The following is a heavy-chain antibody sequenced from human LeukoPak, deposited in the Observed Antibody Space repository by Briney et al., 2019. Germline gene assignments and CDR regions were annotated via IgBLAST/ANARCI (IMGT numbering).Heavy chain of an antibody. CDR1: GFTFSSYW. CDR3: ARGGYCSSSSCFLIDP. V-gene: IGHV3-74*01. Sequence: GGSLRLSCAASGFTFSSYWMHWVRQAPGKGLVWVSRINSGGSSTNYADSVKGRFTISRDNAKNTLYLQMNSLRAEDTAVYYCARGGYCSSSSCFLIDPWGQGTLVTVSS. J-gene: IGHJ5*02. D-gene: IGHD2-2*01. CDR2: INSGGSST.